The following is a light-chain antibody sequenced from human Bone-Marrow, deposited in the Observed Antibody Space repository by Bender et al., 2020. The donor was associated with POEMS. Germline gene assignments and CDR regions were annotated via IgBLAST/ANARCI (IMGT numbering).Light chain of an antibody. CDR2: GGS. V-gene: IGLV2-14*03. CDR3: ASYTSSNSYV. Sequence: QSALTQPASVTGSPGQSITISCTGTSSDAVDYDFVSWYQLHPGKAPKLILYGGSYRPSGVSYRFSGSKSGNTASLTISGLQAEDEADYYCASYTSSNSYVFGTGTKVTVL. J-gene: IGLJ1*01. CDR1: SSDAVDYDF.